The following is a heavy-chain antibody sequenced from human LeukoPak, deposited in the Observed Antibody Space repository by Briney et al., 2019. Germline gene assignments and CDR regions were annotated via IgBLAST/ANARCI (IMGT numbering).Heavy chain of an antibody. J-gene: IGHJ4*02. CDR2: ISGSGTTT. D-gene: IGHD1-26*01. CDR1: GFTFSNYA. V-gene: IGHV3-23*01. Sequence: PGGSLRLSCAASGFTFSNYAMSWVRQAPGKGLEWVSAISGSGTTTYYADSVKGRFTISRDSSKNTLYLQMNSLRAEDTAVYYCAKVGNYYGTDYWGQGTLVTVSS. CDR3: AKVGNYYGTDY.